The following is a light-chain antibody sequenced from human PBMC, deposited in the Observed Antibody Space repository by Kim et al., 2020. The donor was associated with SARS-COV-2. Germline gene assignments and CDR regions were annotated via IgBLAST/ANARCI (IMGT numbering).Light chain of an antibody. J-gene: IGLJ3*02. CDR3: TSYAGSYNVL. CDR1: SRDVGYYNS. CDR2: DVT. Sequence: GQSVTISCTGTSRDVGYYNSVSWYQHHPGKAPNLMIYDVTKRPSGVPDRFSASKSGNTASLTVSGLQAEDEAFYYCTSYAGSYNVLFGGGTQLTVL. V-gene: IGLV2-8*01.